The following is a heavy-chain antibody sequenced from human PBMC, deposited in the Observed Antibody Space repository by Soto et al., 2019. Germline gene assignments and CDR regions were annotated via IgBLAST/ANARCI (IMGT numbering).Heavy chain of an antibody. CDR1: GFTFSSYA. V-gene: IGHV3-30-3*01. J-gene: IGHJ6*02. CDR3: ARATVAGILQNYYYGMDV. CDR2: ISYDGSNK. Sequence: PGGSLRLSCAASGFTFSSYAMHWVRQAPGKGLEWVAVISYDGSNKYYADSVKGRFTISRDNSKNSLYLQMNSLRDEDTAVYYCARATVAGILQNYYYGMDVWGQGTTVTVSS. D-gene: IGHD6-19*01.